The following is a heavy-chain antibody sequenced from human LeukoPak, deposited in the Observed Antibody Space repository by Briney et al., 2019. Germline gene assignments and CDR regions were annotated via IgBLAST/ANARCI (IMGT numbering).Heavy chain of an antibody. Sequence: ASVKVSCKASGYTFTSYAMHWVRQAPGQRLEWMGWINAGNGNTKYTQKFQGRVTITRDTSASTAYMELSSLRSEDTAVYYCASASGAVGATLGFDYWGQGTLVTVSS. V-gene: IGHV1-3*01. CDR1: GYTFTSYA. CDR3: ASASGAVGATLGFDY. D-gene: IGHD1-26*01. CDR2: INAGNGNT. J-gene: IGHJ4*02.